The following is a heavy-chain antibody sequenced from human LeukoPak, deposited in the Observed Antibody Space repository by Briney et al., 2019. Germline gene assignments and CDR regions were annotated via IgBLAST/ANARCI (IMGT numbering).Heavy chain of an antibody. Sequence: GGSLRLSSATFGFAFSDYWMTWVRQVPGNGLEWVANINREGNEKYYVDSVKGRFTISRDNAKNSVDLQMDSLRVEDTAVYYCARVGTWELQRVFDFWGQGTLVTVSS. D-gene: IGHD1-26*01. CDR1: GFAFSDYW. V-gene: IGHV3-7*01. CDR2: INREGNEK. J-gene: IGHJ4*02. CDR3: ARVGTWELQRVFDF.